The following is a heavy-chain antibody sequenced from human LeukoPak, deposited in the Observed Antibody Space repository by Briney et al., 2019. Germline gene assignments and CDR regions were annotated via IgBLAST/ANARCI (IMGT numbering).Heavy chain of an antibody. V-gene: IGHV4-39*01. Sequence: SETLSLTCTVSGGSISSSSYYWGWIRQPPGKGLEWIGSIYYSGSTYYNPSLKSRVTISVDTSKNQFSLKLSSVTAADTAVYYCARQKAYDILTGCYPNWFDPWGQGTLVTVSS. CDR2: IYYSGST. CDR1: GGSISSSSYY. D-gene: IGHD3-9*01. CDR3: ARQKAYDILTGCYPNWFDP. J-gene: IGHJ5*02.